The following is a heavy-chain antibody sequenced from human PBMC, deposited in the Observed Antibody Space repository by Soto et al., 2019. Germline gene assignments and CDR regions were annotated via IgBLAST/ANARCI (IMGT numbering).Heavy chain of an antibody. CDR2: ISYDANNK. CDR1: GFTFSSYA. J-gene: IGHJ6*02. D-gene: IGHD5-18*01. CDR3: ASGYSYGTDYYYYGMDV. Sequence: QVHLVESGGGVVQPGRSLRLSCAASGFTFSSYAMHWVRQAPGKGLEWVAVISYDANNKNYADSVKGRFTISRDNSKNTLYLQMNSPRVEDTAVYYCASGYSYGTDYYYYGMDVWGQGTTVTVSS. V-gene: IGHV3-30-3*01.